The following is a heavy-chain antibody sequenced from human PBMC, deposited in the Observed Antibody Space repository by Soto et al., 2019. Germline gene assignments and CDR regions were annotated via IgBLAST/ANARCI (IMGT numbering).Heavy chain of an antibody. CDR2: ISSSSSYI. D-gene: IGHD5-12*01. Sequence: GGSLRLSCAASGFTFSSYSMNWVRQAPGKGLEWVSSISSSSSYIYYADSVKGRFTISRDNDKNSLYLQMNSLRAEDTAVYYCARDSRRDGYRDAFDIWGQGTMVTVSS. CDR3: ARDSRRDGYRDAFDI. J-gene: IGHJ3*02. CDR1: GFTFSSYS. V-gene: IGHV3-21*01.